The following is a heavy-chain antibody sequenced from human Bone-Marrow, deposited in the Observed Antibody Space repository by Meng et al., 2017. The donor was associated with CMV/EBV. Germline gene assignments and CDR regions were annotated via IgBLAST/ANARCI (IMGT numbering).Heavy chain of an antibody. V-gene: IGHV3-21*01. Sequence: GESLKISCAASGFTFSSYSMNWVRQAPGKGLEWVSSISSSSSYIYYADSVKGRFTISRDNAKNSLYLQMNSLRAEDTAVYYCASWEGSSGYYYIDYWGQGTLVAASS. D-gene: IGHD3-22*01. CDR2: ISSSSSYI. J-gene: IGHJ4*02. CDR1: GFTFSSYS. CDR3: ASWEGSSGYYYIDY.